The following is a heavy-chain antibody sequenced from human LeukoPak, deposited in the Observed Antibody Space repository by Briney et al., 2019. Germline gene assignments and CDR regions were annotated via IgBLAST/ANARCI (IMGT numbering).Heavy chain of an antibody. D-gene: IGHD6-13*01. J-gene: IGHJ6*03. CDR3: ARDGGIIAAAAYYYCMDV. CDR2: IKQDGSEK. CDR1: GFTFSSYW. Sequence: GGSLRLSCAASGFTFSSYWMSWVRQAPGKGLEWVANIKQDGSEKYYVDSVKGRFTISRDNAKNSLYLQMNSLRAEDTAACYCARDGGIIAAAAYYYCMDVWGKGTTVTVSS. V-gene: IGHV3-7*01.